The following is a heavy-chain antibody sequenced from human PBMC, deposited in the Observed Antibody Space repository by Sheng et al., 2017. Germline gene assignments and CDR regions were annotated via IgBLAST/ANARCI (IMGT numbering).Heavy chain of an antibody. CDR2: IYYSGST. J-gene: IGHJ4*02. Sequence: QVQLQESGPGLVKPSETLSLTCTVSGGSISTYCWSWIRQPPGKGLEWIGYIYYSGSTNYNPSLKSRVTISVDTSRDQFSLKLSSVTAADTAVYYCARGDSSSWSYYFDSWGQGTLVTVSS. D-gene: IGHD6-13*01. CDR3: ARGDSSSWSYYFDS. V-gene: IGHV4-59*01. CDR1: GGSISTYC.